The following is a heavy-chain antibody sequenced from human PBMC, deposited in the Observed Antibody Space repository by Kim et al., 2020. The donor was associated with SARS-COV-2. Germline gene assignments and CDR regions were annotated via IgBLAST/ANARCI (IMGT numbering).Heavy chain of an antibody. CDR3: ARLMVQPRGDYFDY. CDR2: IIPIFGTA. J-gene: IGHJ4*02. V-gene: IGHV1-69*13. Sequence: SVKVSCKASGGTFSSYAISWVRQAPGQGLEWMGGIIPIFGTANYAQKFQGRVTITADESTSTAYMELSSLRSEDTAVYYCARLMVQPRGDYFDYWGQGTLVTVSS. CDR1: GGTFSSYA. D-gene: IGHD3-10*01.